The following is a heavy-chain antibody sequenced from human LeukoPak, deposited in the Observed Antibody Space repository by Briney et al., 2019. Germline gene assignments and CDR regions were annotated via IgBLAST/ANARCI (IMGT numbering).Heavy chain of an antibody. CDR1: GGSFSGYY. CDR2: INHSGST. V-gene: IGHV4-34*01. D-gene: IGHD6-19*01. J-gene: IGHJ4*02. Sequence: SETLSLTCAVYGGSFSGYYWSWIRQPPEKGLEWIGEINHSGSTNYNPSLKSRVTISVDTSKNQFSLKLSSVTAADTAVYYCAIAVAGYFDYWGQGTLVTVSS. CDR3: AIAVAGYFDY.